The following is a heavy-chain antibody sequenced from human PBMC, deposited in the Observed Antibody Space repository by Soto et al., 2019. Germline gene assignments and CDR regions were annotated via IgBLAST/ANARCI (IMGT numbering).Heavy chain of an antibody. CDR1: GFSLTDTRMG. CDR3: ARALFYSDSDGYYFEFDY. D-gene: IGHD3-22*01. J-gene: IGHJ4*02. Sequence: SGPYAGEPTETLTLTCSVSGFSLTDTRMGVSWIRQAPGKALEWLAHIISNDDKSYSTSLKSRLAISKDTSKSQVVLRMTNMDPVDTGRYYCARALFYSDSDGYYFEFDYWGPGTLVTVSS. CDR2: IISNDDK. V-gene: IGHV2-26*01.